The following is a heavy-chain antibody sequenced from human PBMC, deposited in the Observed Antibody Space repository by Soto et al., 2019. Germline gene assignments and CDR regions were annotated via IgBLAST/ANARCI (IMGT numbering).Heavy chain of an antibody. CDR1: GYSFTSYW. V-gene: IGHV5-51*01. CDR2: IYPGDSDT. Sequence: GESLKISCKGSGYSFTSYWIGWVRQMPGKGLEWMGIIYPGDSDTRYSPSFQGKVTISADKSISTAYLQWSSLKASDTAMYYCATLPEVEGAGGLAEYFQHWGQGTLVTVSA. D-gene: IGHD2-15*01. CDR3: ATLPEVEGAGGLAEYFQH. J-gene: IGHJ1*01.